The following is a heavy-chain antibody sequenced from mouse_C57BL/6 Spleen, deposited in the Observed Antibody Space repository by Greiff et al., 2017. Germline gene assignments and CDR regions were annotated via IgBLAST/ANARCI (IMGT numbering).Heavy chain of an antibody. CDR3: ARKGYYGYGYAMDY. CDR2: ISSGSSTI. Sequence: EVNVVESGGGLVKPGGSLKLSCAASGFTFRDYGMHWVRQAPEKGLEWVAYISSGSSTIYYADTVKGRFTISRDNAKNTLFLQMTSLRSEDTAMYYCARKGYYGYGYAMDYWGQGTSVTVSS. D-gene: IGHD2-2*01. V-gene: IGHV5-17*01. J-gene: IGHJ4*01. CDR1: GFTFRDYG.